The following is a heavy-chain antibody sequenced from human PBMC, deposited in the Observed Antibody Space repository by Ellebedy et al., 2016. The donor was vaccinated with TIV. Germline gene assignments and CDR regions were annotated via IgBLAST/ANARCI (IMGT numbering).Heavy chain of an antibody. D-gene: IGHD3-16*01. CDR1: GITFSSHA. V-gene: IGHV3-23*01. CDR3: AKEPHMWGTIMIDC. J-gene: IGHJ4*02. Sequence: GESLKISCAASGITFSSHAISWVRQTPGKGLEWVSAISGSGDKTYYTDSVKGRFTISRDNSQNTLYLQMNSLRAEDTAVYYCAKEPHMWGTIMIDCWGPGTLVTVSS. CDR2: ISGSGDKT.